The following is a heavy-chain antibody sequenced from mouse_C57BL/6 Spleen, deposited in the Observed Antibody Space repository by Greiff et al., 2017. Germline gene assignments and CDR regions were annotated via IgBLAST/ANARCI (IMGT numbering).Heavy chain of an antibody. CDR2: IYPGSGST. J-gene: IGHJ2*01. Sequence: QVQLQQPGAELVKPGASVKMSCKASGYTFTSYWITWVKQRPGQGLEWIGDIYPGSGSTNYNEKFKSKATLTVDTSSSTAYMQLSSLTSEDSAVXYCAREKGVGYYSNSLDYWGQGTTLTVSS. V-gene: IGHV1-55*01. CDR1: GYTFTSYW. CDR3: AREKGVGYYSNSLDY. D-gene: IGHD2-5*01.